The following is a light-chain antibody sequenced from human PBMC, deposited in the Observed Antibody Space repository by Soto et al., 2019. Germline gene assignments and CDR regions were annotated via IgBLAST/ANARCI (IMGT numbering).Light chain of an antibody. CDR3: QQRSNWPRLT. V-gene: IGKV3-11*01. CDR2: DAS. Sequence: EIGLTQSPATLSLSPGERATLSCRASQSVSSYLAWYQQKPGQAPRLLIYDASNRATGIPARFSGSGSGTDFTLTISSLEPEDFAVYYCQQRSNWPRLTFGGGTKV. J-gene: IGKJ4*01. CDR1: QSVSSY.